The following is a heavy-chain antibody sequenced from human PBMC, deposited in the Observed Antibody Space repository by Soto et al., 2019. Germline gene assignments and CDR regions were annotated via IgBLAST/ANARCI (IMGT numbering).Heavy chain of an antibody. Sequence: QVQLVRSGAEVKKPGASVKVSCKTSGYTFTNYGISWVRQAPGHGLEWMGWISNGNTNYAQKLQGRVTMTTDTSTSTVYRELRSLRYDVTAVYYCARDYDSSGYYFYWGQGTLVTVSS. CDR2: ISNGNT. J-gene: IGHJ4*02. CDR3: ARDYDSSGYYFY. D-gene: IGHD3-22*01. CDR1: GYTFTNYG. V-gene: IGHV1-18*01.